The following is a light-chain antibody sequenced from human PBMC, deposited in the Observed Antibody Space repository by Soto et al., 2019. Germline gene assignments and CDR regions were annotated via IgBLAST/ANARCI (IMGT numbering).Light chain of an antibody. V-gene: IGLV2-11*01. Sequence: QSVLTQPHSVSGSPGQSVTISCTGASSDVGAYNYVSWYQQHPGKAPKLMTYDVSKRPSGVPDRFSGYKSGNTASLTISGLQAEDEADYYCCSYADNYSYVFGTGTKVTV. J-gene: IGLJ1*01. CDR2: DVS. CDR3: CSYADNYSYV. CDR1: SSDVGAYNY.